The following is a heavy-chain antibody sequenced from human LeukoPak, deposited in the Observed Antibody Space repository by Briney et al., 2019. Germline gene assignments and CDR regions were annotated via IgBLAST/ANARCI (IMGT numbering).Heavy chain of an antibody. CDR1: GFTVSSNY. CDR3: TTKRGYSYGYAD. J-gene: IGHJ4*02. V-gene: IGHV3-66*01. Sequence: GGSLRLSCAASGFTVSSNYMSWVRQPPGKGLERLSVIYSGGSTYYADSVKGRFTISRDNSKNTLYLQMNSLRAEDTAVYYCTTKRGYSYGYADWGQGTLVTVSS. D-gene: IGHD5-18*01. CDR2: IYSGGST.